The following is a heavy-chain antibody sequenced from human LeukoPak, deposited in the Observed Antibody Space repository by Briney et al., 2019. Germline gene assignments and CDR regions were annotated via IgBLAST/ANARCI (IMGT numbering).Heavy chain of an antibody. CDR3: ASSQAPAMVPDY. CDR1: GGSLYSSSSY. V-gene: IGHV4-39*01. Sequence: SETLSLTCTVSGGSLYSSSSYWGWIRQPPGKGLEWIGSIYYRGRTYNTPSLNSRVPIFVDPSNNHFSLKLNSVTAADTALYCCASSQAPAMVPDYWGQGTLVTVSS. J-gene: IGHJ4*02. D-gene: IGHD2-2*01. CDR2: IYYRGRT.